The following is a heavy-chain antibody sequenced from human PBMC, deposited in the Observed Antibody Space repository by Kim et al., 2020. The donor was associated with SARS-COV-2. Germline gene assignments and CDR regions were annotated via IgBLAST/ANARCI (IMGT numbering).Heavy chain of an antibody. CDR1: GFTFSSYG. CDR3: ARDMWILTGYSGYYGMDV. J-gene: IGHJ6*02. Sequence: GGSLRLSCAASGFTFSSYGMHWVRQAPGKGLEWVAVIWYDGSNKYYADSVKGRFTISRDNSKNTLYLQMNSLRAEDTAVYYCARDMWILTGYSGYYGMDVWGQGTTVTVSS. CDR2: IWYDGSNK. D-gene: IGHD3-9*01. V-gene: IGHV3-33*01.